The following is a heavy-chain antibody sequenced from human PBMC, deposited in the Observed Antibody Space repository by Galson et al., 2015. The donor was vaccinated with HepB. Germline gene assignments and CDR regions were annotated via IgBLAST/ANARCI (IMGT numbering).Heavy chain of an antibody. J-gene: IGHJ6*02. CDR3: ARDHIGELPTYGMDV. CDR2: ISYDGSNK. D-gene: IGHD3-10*01. CDR1: GFTFSSYA. V-gene: IGHV3-30*04. Sequence: SLRLSCAASGFTFSSYAMHWVRQAPGKGLEWVAVISYDGSNKYYADSVKGRFTISRDNSKNTLYLQMNSLRAEDTAVYYCARDHIGELPTYGMDVWGQGTTVTVSS.